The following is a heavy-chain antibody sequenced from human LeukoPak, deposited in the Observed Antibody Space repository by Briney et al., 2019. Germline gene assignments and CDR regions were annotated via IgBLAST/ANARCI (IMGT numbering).Heavy chain of an antibody. J-gene: IGHJ4*02. CDR3: ASASIAVRGDY. V-gene: IGHV1-2*02. Sequence: ASVKLSCKTSGYTFIGYYIHWVRQAPAQGLEWMGWINPNSGGTNYAQKFQGRVTMTRDTSISTTNMELSRRTSDDTAVYYCASASIAVRGDYWGQGTLVTVSS. D-gene: IGHD6-6*01. CDR2: INPNSGGT. CDR1: GYTFIGYY.